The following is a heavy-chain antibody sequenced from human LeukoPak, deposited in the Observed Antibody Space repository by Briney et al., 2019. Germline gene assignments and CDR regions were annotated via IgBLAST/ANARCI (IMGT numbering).Heavy chain of an antibody. CDR2: ISSSSSTI. Sequence: GSLILSCAASGFTLSSYSMNWVRQAPGKGLEWVSYISSSSSTIYYADSVKGRFTISRDNAKNSLYLQMNSLRAEDTAVYYCARGVTIFGVDDGDYWGQGTLVTVSS. CDR3: ARGVTIFGVDDGDY. D-gene: IGHD3-3*01. J-gene: IGHJ4*02. CDR1: GFTLSSYS. V-gene: IGHV3-48*04.